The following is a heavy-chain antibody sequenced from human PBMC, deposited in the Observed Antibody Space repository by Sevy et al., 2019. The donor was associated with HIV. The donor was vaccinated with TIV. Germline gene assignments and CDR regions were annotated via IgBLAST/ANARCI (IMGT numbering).Heavy chain of an antibody. CDR1: GFSFSWYW. CDR3: AFERLYSNVAEYFQN. Sequence: GSLRLSCAASGFSFSWYWMSWVRQTPDKGLEWVANIKQDGSEKNYVDSVKGRFTISRDNSKNSVYLQMNSLRAEDTALYYCAFERLYSNVAEYFQNWGQGTLVTVSS. J-gene: IGHJ1*01. CDR2: IKQDGSEK. D-gene: IGHD5-12*01. V-gene: IGHV3-7*01.